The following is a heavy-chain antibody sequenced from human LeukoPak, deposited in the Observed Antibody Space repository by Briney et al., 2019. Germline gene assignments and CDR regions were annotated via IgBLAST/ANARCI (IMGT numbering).Heavy chain of an antibody. Sequence: QSGGSLRLSCAASGFTFSSYAMHWVRQAPGKGLEWVAVISYDGSNKYYADSVKGRFTISRDNSKNTLYLQMNSLRAEDTAVYYCARSGGYSYGSLDYWGQGTLVTVSS. CDR1: GFTFSSYA. J-gene: IGHJ4*02. CDR2: ISYDGSNK. D-gene: IGHD5-18*01. V-gene: IGHV3-30*04. CDR3: ARSGGYSYGSLDY.